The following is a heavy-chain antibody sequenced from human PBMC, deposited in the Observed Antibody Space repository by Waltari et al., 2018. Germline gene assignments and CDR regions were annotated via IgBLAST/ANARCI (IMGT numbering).Heavy chain of an antibody. CDR2: INSDGSST. J-gene: IGHJ4*02. CDR1: GFTFSSYW. CDR3: ARGGLYSGSYPHDY. D-gene: IGHD1-26*01. V-gene: IGHV3-74*01. Sequence: EVQLVESGGGLVQPGGSLRLSCAASGFTFSSYWMHWVRQAPGKGLVWVSRINSDGSSTSYADSVKSRFTISRDNAKNTLYLQMNSLSAEDTSVYYCARGGLYSGSYPHDYWGQGTLVTVAS.